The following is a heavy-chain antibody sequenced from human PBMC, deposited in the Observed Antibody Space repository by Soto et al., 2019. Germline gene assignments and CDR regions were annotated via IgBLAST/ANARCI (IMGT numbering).Heavy chain of an antibody. CDR2: IYYSGST. CDR1: GGSISSYY. J-gene: IGHJ4*02. Sequence: PSETLSLTCTVSGGSISSYYWSWIRQPPGKGLEWIGYIYYSGSTNYNPSIKSRVTISVDTSKNQFSLKLSSVTAADTAVYYCARQTPTMVRGVIITTLDYWGQGTLVTVSS. V-gene: IGHV4-59*01. D-gene: IGHD3-10*01. CDR3: ARQTPTMVRGVIITTLDY.